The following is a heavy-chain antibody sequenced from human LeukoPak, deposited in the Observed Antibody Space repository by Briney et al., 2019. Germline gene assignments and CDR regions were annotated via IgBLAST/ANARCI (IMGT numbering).Heavy chain of an antibody. Sequence: GGSLRLSCAASGFTFSTYWMHWVRQAPGKGLVWVSHIKSDGSSTSYADSVKGRFTISRDNAKNTLFVQMSSLRAEDTAVYYCARGEYYSDTSSYFDYWGQGTLVTVSS. J-gene: IGHJ4*02. CDR2: IKSDGSST. CDR3: ARGEYYSDTSSYFDY. D-gene: IGHD3-22*01. V-gene: IGHV3-74*01. CDR1: GFTFSTYW.